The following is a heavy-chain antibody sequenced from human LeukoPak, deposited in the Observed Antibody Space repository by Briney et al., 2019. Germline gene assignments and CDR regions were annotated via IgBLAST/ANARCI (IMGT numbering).Heavy chain of an antibody. CDR2: IKQDGSEE. J-gene: IGHJ3*02. CDR1: GFTFRSYW. Sequence: GGSLRLSCVASGFTFRSYWMTWGRQAPGKGLEWVANIKQDGSEEHYVDSVRGRFTISRDNAKSSLYLQMNSLRAEDTAVYYCARASWGSFDIWGQGTMVTVSS. D-gene: IGHD7-27*01. CDR3: ARASWGSFDI. V-gene: IGHV3-7*05.